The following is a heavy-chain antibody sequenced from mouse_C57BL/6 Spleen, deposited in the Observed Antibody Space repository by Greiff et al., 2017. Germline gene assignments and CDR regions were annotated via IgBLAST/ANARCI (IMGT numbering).Heavy chain of an antibody. Sequence: QVQLQQPGTELVKPGASVKLSCKASGYTFTSYWMHWVKQRPGLGLEWIGNMNPSYGGPNYNEKFKSKATLAVDKSSSTAYMQLSGLTSEDPGVYNCARPSLRDWFAYWGQGTLGTVSA. D-gene: IGHD1-1*01. J-gene: IGHJ3*01. CDR2: MNPSYGGP. V-gene: IGHV1-53*01. CDR1: GYTFTSYW. CDR3: ARPSLRDWFAY.